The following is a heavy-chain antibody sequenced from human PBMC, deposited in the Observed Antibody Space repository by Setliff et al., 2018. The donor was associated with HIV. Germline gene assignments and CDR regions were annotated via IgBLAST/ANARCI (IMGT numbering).Heavy chain of an antibody. Sequence: ASVKVSCKASGYTFTSYGISWVRQAPGQGLEWMGGMNPNNGNTGYAEKFQGRVTMTRDTSISTAYMELSSLRSDDTAVYYCARGTAPRPASVLEFLEWLFPNWFDPWGQGTLVTVSS. D-gene: IGHD3-3*02. J-gene: IGHJ5*02. CDR2: MNPNNGNT. CDR1: GYTFTSYG. V-gene: IGHV1-8*02. CDR3: ARGTAPRPASVLEFLEWLFPNWFDP.